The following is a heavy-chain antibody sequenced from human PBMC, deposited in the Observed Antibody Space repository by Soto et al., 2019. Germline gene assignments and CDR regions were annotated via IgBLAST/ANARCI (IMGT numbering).Heavy chain of an antibody. Sequence: GGSLRLSCAASGFTFSDYYMSWIRQAPGKGLEWVGYISSSGSTIYYADSVKGRFTISRDNAKNSLYLQMNSLRAEDTAVYYCARDRGGYNYRPDAFDIWGQGTMVTVSS. J-gene: IGHJ3*02. V-gene: IGHV3-11*01. CDR2: ISSSGSTI. CDR3: ARDRGGYNYRPDAFDI. CDR1: GFTFSDYY. D-gene: IGHD5-12*01.